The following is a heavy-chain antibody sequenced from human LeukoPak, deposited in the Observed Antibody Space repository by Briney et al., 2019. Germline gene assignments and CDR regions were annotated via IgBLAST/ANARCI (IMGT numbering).Heavy chain of an antibody. CDR2: IYTSGST. V-gene: IGHV4-61*02. Sequence: SETLSLTCTVSGGSISSGNYYWSWIRQPAGKGLEWIGRIYTSGSTNYNPSLKSRVTISVDTSKNQFSLKLSSVTAADTAVYYCARDRNIVVEGWFDPWGQGTLVTVSS. CDR1: GGSISSGNYY. CDR3: ARDRNIVVEGWFDP. J-gene: IGHJ5*02. D-gene: IGHD2-15*01.